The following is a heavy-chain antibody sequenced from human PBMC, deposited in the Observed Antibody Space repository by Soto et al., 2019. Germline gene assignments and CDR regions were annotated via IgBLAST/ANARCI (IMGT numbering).Heavy chain of an antibody. CDR3: ARAAYSNALDY. CDR1: GFTFSSYG. J-gene: IGHJ4*02. CDR2: INSDGSST. D-gene: IGHD4-4*01. V-gene: IGHV3-74*01. Sequence: GGSLRLSCAASGFTFSSYGMHWVRQAPGKGLVWVSRINSDGSSTNYADPVKGRFTISRDNAKNTLYLQMNSLRAEDTAVYYCARAAYSNALDYWGQGTLVTVSS.